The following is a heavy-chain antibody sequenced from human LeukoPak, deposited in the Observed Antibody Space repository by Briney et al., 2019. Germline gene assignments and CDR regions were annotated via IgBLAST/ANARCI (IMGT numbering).Heavy chain of an antibody. CDR1: GYTFTSYP. Sequence: ASVKVSCKASGYTFTSYPMNWVRQAPGQGLEWMGWINTNTGNPTYAQGFTGRFVLSLETSVSTAYLQISSLKAEDTAVYYCAREAGCTSSWYLDYWGQGTLVTVSS. CDR3: AREAGCTSSWYLDY. CDR2: INTNTGNP. D-gene: IGHD6-13*01. J-gene: IGHJ4*02. V-gene: IGHV7-4-1*02.